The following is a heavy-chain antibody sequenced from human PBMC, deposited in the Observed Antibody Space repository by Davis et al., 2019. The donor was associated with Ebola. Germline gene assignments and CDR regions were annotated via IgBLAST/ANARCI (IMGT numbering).Heavy chain of an antibody. CDR3: ARDGSNSYFDY. J-gene: IGHJ4*02. D-gene: IGHD6-6*01. CDR2: IGSTTNFI. V-gene: IGHV3-21*01. Sequence: GESLKISCAASGFSISSHSMNWVRQAPGEGLECVSSIGSTTNFIYYADSVKGRFTISRDNAKNSLYLQMNSLRAEDTAVYYCARDGSNSYFDYWGQGNLVTVSS. CDR1: GFSISSHS.